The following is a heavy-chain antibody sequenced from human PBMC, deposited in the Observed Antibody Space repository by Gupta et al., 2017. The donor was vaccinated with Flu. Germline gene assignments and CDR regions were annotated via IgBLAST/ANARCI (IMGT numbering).Heavy chain of an antibody. D-gene: IGHD3-16*01. V-gene: IGHV3-21*01. CDR1: GLSFRTYS. Sequence: DAPLVASGGGLVKSGGPLSLPCAPSGLSFRTYSMNWGRQAPGKGLEWVSFISSSSSYIYYADSVKGRLTVSRDNAKNSLYLQMDSLRAEDTAVYYCARVFAVEQKTDYWGQGTLVTVSS. CDR2: ISSSSSYI. J-gene: IGHJ4*02. CDR3: ARVFAVEQKTDY.